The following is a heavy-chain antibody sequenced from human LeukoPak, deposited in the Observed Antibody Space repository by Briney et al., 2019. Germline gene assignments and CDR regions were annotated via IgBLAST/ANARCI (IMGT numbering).Heavy chain of an antibody. Sequence: GGSLRLSCAASGFTFSSYDMHWVRQATGKGLEWVSAIGTAGGTYYPGSVKGRFTISRENAKNSLYLQMNSLRAGDTAVYYCARRVAGRGYFDYWGQGTLVTVSS. CDR3: ARRVAGRGYFDY. CDR2: IGTAGGT. D-gene: IGHD1-26*01. V-gene: IGHV3-13*01. CDR1: GFTFSSYD. J-gene: IGHJ4*02.